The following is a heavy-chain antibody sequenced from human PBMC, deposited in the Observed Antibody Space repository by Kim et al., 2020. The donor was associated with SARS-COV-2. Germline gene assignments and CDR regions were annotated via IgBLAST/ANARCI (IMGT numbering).Heavy chain of an antibody. J-gene: IGHJ4*01. Sequence: SETLSLTCAVYGGSFSGYYWSWIRQPPGKGLEWIGEINHSGSTNYNPSLKSRVTISVDTSKNQFSLKLSSVTAADTAVYYCASHGIAAAGTGGPFDYWG. CDR3: ASHGIAAAGTGGPFDY. CDR2: INHSGST. D-gene: IGHD6-13*01. CDR1: GGSFSGYY. V-gene: IGHV4-34*01.